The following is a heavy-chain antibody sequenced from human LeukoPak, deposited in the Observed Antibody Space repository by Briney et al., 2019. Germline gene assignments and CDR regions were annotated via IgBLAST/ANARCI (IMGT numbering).Heavy chain of an antibody. V-gene: IGHV3-21*01. Sequence: PGGSLRLSCAASGFTFSSYSMNWVRQAPGKGLEWVSSISSSSSYIYYADSVKGRFTISRDNAKNSLYLQMNSLRAEDTAVYYCAREDIVVVPAPSFIDYWGQGTLVTVSS. J-gene: IGHJ4*02. CDR1: GFTFSSYS. CDR3: AREDIVVVPAPSFIDY. D-gene: IGHD2-2*01. CDR2: ISSSSSYI.